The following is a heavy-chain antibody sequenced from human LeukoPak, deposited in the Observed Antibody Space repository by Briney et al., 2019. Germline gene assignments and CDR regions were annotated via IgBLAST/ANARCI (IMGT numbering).Heavy chain of an antibody. CDR2: ISSSSSYI. CDR1: GFTFINYA. CDR3: ARTTTYYYGSGSYSPFDC. D-gene: IGHD3-10*01. V-gene: IGHV3-21*01. Sequence: GGSLRLSCAASGFTFINYAMSWVRQAPGKGLEWVSSISSSSSYIYYADSVKGRFTISRDNAKNSLYLQMNSLRAEDTAVYYCARTTTYYYGSGSYSPFDCWGQGTLVTVSS. J-gene: IGHJ4*02.